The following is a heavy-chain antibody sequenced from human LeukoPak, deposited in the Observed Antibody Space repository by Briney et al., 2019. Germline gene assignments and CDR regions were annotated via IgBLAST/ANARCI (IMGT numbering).Heavy chain of an antibody. D-gene: IGHD5-24*01. CDR1: GFPFSSYW. J-gene: IGHJ4*02. CDR2: IKQDGSKK. Sequence: GGFLRLSCVASGFPFSSYWMTWVRQAPGKGLEWVANIKQDGSKKSYVDSVKGRFTISRDDAKNSLYLQMNSLRAEDTAIYYCTRVGYIDEGIDYWGQGTLVTVSS. V-gene: IGHV3-7*04. CDR3: TRVGYIDEGIDY.